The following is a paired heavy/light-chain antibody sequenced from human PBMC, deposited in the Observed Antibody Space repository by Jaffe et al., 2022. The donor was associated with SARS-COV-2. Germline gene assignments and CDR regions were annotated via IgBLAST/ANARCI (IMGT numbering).Heavy chain of an antibody. CDR1: GFTFSNYA. V-gene: IGHV3-23*01. Sequence: EVQLLESGGGLVQPGGSLRLSCAASGFTFSNYAMTWVRQAPGKGLEWVSRISGGSGNTYYSDSVKGRFTISRDNSKHTLFLQMNSLRVEDTAVYYCAKLMVQNEKQVVSGGLWGRFVSEAKEGGMDVWGQGTTVTVSS. CDR3: AKLMVQNEKQVVSGGLWGRFVSEAKEGGMDV. J-gene: IGHJ6*02. D-gene: IGHD3-16*01. CDR2: ISGGSGNT.
Light chain of an antibody. Sequence: DIQMTQSPSTLSASVGDRVTITCRASQSIDSWLAWYQQKPGKAPKLLIDKASSLEGGVPSRFSGSGSGTEFTLTISSLQPDDFATYYCQQYISYSWTFGQGTKVEIK. CDR3: QQYISYSWT. J-gene: IGKJ1*01. CDR2: KAS. CDR1: QSIDSW. V-gene: IGKV1-5*03.